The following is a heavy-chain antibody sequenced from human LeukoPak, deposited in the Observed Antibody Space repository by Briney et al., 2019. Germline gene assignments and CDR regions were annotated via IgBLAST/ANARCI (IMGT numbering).Heavy chain of an antibody. D-gene: IGHD3-10*01. CDR2: IFHSGSS. CDR1: GDSISSGDYS. CDR3: ARELWFVNAPGSWFDP. Sequence: SQTLSLTCAVSGDSISSGDYSWSWIRQPSGKGLEWIGYIFHSGSSYYNPSLKSRVTISVDKSKNQSSLRLTSVTAADTAVYYCARELWFVNAPGSWFDPWGQGTLVTVSS. V-gene: IGHV4-30-2*01. J-gene: IGHJ5*02.